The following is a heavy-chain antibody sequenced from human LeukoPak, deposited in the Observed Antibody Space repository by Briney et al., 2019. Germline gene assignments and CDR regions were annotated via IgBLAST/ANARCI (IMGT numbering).Heavy chain of an antibody. V-gene: IGHV1-69*13. CDR3: ARDKRNHYDSSGSPDAFDI. CDR2: IIPIFGTA. J-gene: IGHJ3*02. Sequence: GASVRVSCKASGGTFSSYAISWVRQAPGQGLEWMGGIIPIFGTANYAQKFQGRVTITADESTSTAYMELSSLRSEDAAVYYCARDKRNHYDSSGSPDAFDIWGQGTMVTVSS. CDR1: GGTFSSYA. D-gene: IGHD3-22*01.